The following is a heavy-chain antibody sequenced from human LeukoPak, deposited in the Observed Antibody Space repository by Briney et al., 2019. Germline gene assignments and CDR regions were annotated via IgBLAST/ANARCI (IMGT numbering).Heavy chain of an antibody. CDR2: IKQDGSEK. CDR1: GFTFSSYW. Sequence: GGSLRLSCAASGFTFSSYWMSWVRQAPGKGLEWVANIKQDGSEKYYVDSVKGRFTISRDNAKNSLYLQMNSLRAEDTAVYYCARDPLMVYAIKGLYYYYGMDVWGQGTTVTVSS. J-gene: IGHJ6*02. CDR3: ARDPLMVYAIKGLYYYYGMDV. V-gene: IGHV3-7*01. D-gene: IGHD2-8*01.